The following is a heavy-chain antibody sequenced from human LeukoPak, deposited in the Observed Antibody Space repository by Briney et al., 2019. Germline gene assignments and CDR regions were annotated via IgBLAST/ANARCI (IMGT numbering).Heavy chain of an antibody. V-gene: IGHV3-21*04. CDR2: ISSGSYI. J-gene: IGHJ3*02. Sequence: GGSLRLSCAASGFTFSTFGMIWVRQAPGKGLEWVSSISSGSYIYYADAVKARFTISRDNARNSLYLQMNSLRADDTAVYYCAKDWTAGVHDAFDIWGQGTMVTVSS. CDR3: AKDWTAGVHDAFDI. CDR1: GFTFSTFG. D-gene: IGHD1-1*01.